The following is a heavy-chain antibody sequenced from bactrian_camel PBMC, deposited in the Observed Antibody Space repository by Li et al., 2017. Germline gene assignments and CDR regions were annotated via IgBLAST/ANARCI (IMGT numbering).Heavy chain of an antibody. CDR3: VIQGRSSMSFLY. CDR2: IDSDGST. D-gene: IGHD2*01. J-gene: IGHJ4*01. V-gene: IGHV3S53*01. CDR1: GVTSSTFR. Sequence: HVQLVESGGGSVQAGGTLRLSCVTSGVTSSTFRTSCMGWFRQAPGKEREGVAAIDSDGSTSYANSVKGRFAISRDNAKSTAYLQMNSLKSEDTALYYCVIQGRSSMSFLYWGQGTQVTVS.